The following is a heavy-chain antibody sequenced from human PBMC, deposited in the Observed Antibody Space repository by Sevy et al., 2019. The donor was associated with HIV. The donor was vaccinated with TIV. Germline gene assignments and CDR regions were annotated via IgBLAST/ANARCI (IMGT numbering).Heavy chain of an antibody. Sequence: GGSLRLSCAASGFTFDDYGMSWVRQAPGKGLEWVSGINWNGGTTGYADSVKGRFTISRDNAKNSLYLQMNSLRAEDRALYYCARVGGSCSSTSCYGAYYYYGMDVWGQGTTVTVSS. CDR2: INWNGGTT. CDR3: ARVGGSCSSTSCYGAYYYYGMDV. CDR1: GFTFDDYG. J-gene: IGHJ6*02. D-gene: IGHD2-2*01. V-gene: IGHV3-20*04.